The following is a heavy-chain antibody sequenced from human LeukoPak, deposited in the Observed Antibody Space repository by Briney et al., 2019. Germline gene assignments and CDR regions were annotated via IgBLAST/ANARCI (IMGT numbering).Heavy chain of an antibody. CDR1: GGSISGSSYF. CDR3: ARRIAWFDP. V-gene: IGHV4-39*07. D-gene: IGHD2-21*01. Sequence: SETLSLTCTVSGGSISGSSYFWGWIRQPPGKGLEWIGSIYYSGSTYYNPSLKSRVTISVDTSKNQFSLKLSSVTAADTAVYYCARRIAWFDPWGQGTLVTVSS. J-gene: IGHJ5*02. CDR2: IYYSGST.